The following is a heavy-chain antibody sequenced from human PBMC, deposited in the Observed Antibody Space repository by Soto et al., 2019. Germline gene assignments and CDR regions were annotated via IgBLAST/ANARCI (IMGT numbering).Heavy chain of an antibody. V-gene: IGHV1-3*01. CDR3: ARERRITIFGVVIPY. CDR2: INAGNGNT. D-gene: IGHD3-3*01. CDR1: GYTFTSYA. Sequence: ASVKVSCKASGYTFTSYAMHCVRQAPGQRLEWMGWINAGNGNTKYSQKFQGRVTITRDTSASTAYMELSSLRSEDTAVYYCARERRITIFGVVIPYWGQGTLVTVS. J-gene: IGHJ4*02.